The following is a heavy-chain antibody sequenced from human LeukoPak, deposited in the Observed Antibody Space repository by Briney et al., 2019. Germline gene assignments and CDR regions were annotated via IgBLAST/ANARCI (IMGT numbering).Heavy chain of an antibody. CDR1: GFTFSSYS. Sequence: PGGSLRLSCAASGFTFSSYSMNWVRQAPGKGLEWVPSISSSSSYIYYADSVKGRFTISRDNAKNSLYLQMNSLRVEDTAVYYCARHLYSSSWRFYYYMDVWGKGTTVTISS. CDR3: ARHLYSSSWRFYYYMDV. CDR2: ISSSSSYI. J-gene: IGHJ6*03. V-gene: IGHV3-21*01. D-gene: IGHD6-13*01.